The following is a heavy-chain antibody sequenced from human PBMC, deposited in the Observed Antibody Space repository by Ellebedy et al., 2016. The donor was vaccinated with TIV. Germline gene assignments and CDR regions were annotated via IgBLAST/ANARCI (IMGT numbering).Heavy chain of an antibody. CDR2: IWYDGSKK. CDR1: GFTFSNYG. V-gene: IGHV3-33*01. D-gene: IGHD1-7*01. J-gene: IGHJ3*02. CDR3: ARDDWTYAKAAFDI. Sequence: GESLKISCAAFGFTFSNYGMLWARRAPGKGLEWVAIIWYDGSKKYYADSVKGRFTISRDNSENTLYLQMNSLRPEDTAVYYCARDDWTYAKAAFDIWGQGTMVTVSS.